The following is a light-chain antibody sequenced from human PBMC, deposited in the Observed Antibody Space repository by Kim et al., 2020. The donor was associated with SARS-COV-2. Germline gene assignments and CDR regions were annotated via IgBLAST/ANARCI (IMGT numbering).Light chain of an antibody. Sequence: LAPGERATLACRASQSVSSSYLAWYQQKPGQAPRLLIYGASSRATGIPDRFSGSGSGTDFTLTISRLEPEDFAVYYCQQYGSSLYTFGQGTKLEI. CDR2: GAS. CDR1: QSVSSSY. CDR3: QQYGSSLYT. V-gene: IGKV3-20*01. J-gene: IGKJ2*01.